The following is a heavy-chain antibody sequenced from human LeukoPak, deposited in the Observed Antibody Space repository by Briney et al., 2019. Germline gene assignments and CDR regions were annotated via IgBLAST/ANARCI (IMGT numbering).Heavy chain of an antibody. CDR1: GDSISSYY. CDR2: IYTSGTT. V-gene: IGHV4-4*07. D-gene: IGHD2-8*01. J-gene: IGHJ4*02. CDR3: VREGTYCTHGVCYEY. Sequence: TSEPLSLTCTVSGDSISSYYWRWIRQPAGKGLQWIGRIYTSGTTNYNPPLKSRLTMSIDTSKNQFSLRLSSVTAADTAVYYCVREGTYCTHGVCYEYWGQGTLVTVSS.